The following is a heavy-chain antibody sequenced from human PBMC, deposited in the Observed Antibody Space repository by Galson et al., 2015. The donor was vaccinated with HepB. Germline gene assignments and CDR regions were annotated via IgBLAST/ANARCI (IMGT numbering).Heavy chain of an antibody. CDR2: INAGNGDT. CDR1: GDNFTSYG. V-gene: IGHV1-3*01. J-gene: IGHJ4*02. D-gene: IGHD6-19*01. Sequence: SVKVSCKASGDNFTSYGMHWVRQAPGQRLEWMAWINAGNGDTKSSEHFQGRVTITRDTSASTVYMELRSLTSEDTAVYYCAREPEPAWDQMPPWTPVAIDYWGQGTLVTVSS. CDR3: AREPEPAWDQMPPWTPVAIDY.